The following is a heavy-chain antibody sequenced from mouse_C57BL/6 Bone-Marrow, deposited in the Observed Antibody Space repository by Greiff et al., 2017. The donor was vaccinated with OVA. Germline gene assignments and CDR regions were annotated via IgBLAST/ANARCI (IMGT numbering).Heavy chain of an antibody. Sequence: QVTLKESGPGILQPSQTLSLSCSFSGFSLRTFGMGVCWIRQPSGKCLEWLAHIWCDDDKYYNPALKSRLTNAKDTSTNQVYLKIANVDTADTATYYCARTALLLRPAMDYWGQGTSVTVSS. D-gene: IGHD1-1*01. CDR2: IWCDDDK. CDR1: GFSLRTFGMG. J-gene: IGHJ4*01. V-gene: IGHV8-8*01. CDR3: ARTALLLRPAMDY.